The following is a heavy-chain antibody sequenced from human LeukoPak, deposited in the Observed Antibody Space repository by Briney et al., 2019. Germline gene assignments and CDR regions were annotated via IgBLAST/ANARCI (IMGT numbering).Heavy chain of an antibody. V-gene: IGHV4-59*08. D-gene: IGHD6-19*01. J-gene: IGHJ4*02. CDR2: IYHSGSSRTT. CDR1: GGSISGYY. CDR3: ARHEGSGGWYNY. Sequence: SSETLSLTCTVSGGSISGYYWTWIRQPPGKGLEWIAYIYHSGSSRTTNYNPSLKSRVTISLDTSKNQVSLKLSSVTAADTAVYYCARHEGSGGWYNYWGQGTLVTVSS.